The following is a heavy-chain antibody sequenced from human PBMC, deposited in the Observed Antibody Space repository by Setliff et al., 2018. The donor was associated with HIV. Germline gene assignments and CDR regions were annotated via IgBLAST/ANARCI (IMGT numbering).Heavy chain of an antibody. CDR1: GGTFSGYA. CDR2: SIPVFGTV. CDR3: ARDYNWNYAWFDP. V-gene: IGHV1-69*13. D-gene: IGHD1-1*01. J-gene: IGHJ5*02. Sequence: SVKVSCKAPGGTFSGYAFSWVRQAPGQGFEWMGGSIPVFGTVNYAQRFQGRVTITADESTSTAYMELSSLRSEDTAVYYCARDYNWNYAWFDPWGQGTLVTVSS.